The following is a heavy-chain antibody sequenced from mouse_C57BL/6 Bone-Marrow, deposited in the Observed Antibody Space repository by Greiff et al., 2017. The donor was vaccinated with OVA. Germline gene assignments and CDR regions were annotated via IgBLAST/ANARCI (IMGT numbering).Heavy chain of an antibody. CDR3: TSSTTGKAMDY. CDR2: IDPETGGT. CDR1: GYTFTDYE. J-gene: IGHJ4*01. V-gene: IGHV1-15*01. Sequence: VQLQQSGAELVRPGASVTLSCKASGYTFTDYEMHWVKQTPVHGLEWIGAIDPETGGTAYNQKFKGQAILTADKSSSTAYMELRSLTSEDSAVYYCTSSTTGKAMDYWGQGTSVTVSS. D-gene: IGHD1-1*01.